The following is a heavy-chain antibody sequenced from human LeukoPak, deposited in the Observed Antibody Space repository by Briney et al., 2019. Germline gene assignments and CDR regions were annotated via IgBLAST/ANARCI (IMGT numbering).Heavy chain of an antibody. V-gene: IGHV1-46*01. J-gene: IGHJ4*02. CDR1: GYTFTIYY. D-gene: IGHD3-22*01. CDR2: INPSGGST. Sequence: ASVKVSCKASGYTFTIYYMHWGRQAPGQGLEWMGIINPSGGSTSYAQKFQGRVTMTRDMSTSTVYMELRRLRSEDTAVYYCARSGHNYYDSSGYYWGQGTLVTVSS. CDR3: ARSGHNYYDSSGYY.